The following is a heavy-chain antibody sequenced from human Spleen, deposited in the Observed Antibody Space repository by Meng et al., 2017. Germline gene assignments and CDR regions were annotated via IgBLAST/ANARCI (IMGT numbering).Heavy chain of an antibody. CDR1: GGSISSNY. D-gene: IGHD2-21*02. J-gene: IGHJ4*02. CDR3: ARFSYCGGGDCYFLDY. CDR2: IHYSGNT. V-gene: IGHV4-59*01. Sequence: SETLSLTCSVSGGSISSNYWNWIRQPPGKGLEWIGNIHYSGNTNYNPSLKSRVTMSVDTSKNQFSLKLTSVAAADTAVYYCARFSYCGGGDCYFLDYWGQGTLVT.